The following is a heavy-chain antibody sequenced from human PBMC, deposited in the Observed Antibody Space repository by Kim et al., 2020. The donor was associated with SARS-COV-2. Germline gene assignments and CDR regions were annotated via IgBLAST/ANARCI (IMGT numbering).Heavy chain of an antibody. CDR1: GFTFDDYA. J-gene: IGHJ6*02. V-gene: IGHV3-9*01. CDR3: AKDITSGGDPHYGMDV. D-gene: IGHD2-21*02. Sequence: GGSLRLSCAASGFTFDDYAMHWVRQAPGKGLEWVSGISWNSGSIGYADSVKGRFTISRDNAKNYLYLQMNSLRAEDTALYYCAKDITSGGDPHYGMDVWGQGTTVTVSS. CDR2: ISWNSGSI.